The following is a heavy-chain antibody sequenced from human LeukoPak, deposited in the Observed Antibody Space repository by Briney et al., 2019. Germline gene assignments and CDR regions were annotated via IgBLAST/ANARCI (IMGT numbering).Heavy chain of an antibody. CDR2: IYYSGSA. D-gene: IGHD5-24*01. CDR3: ARRPTIFEY. V-gene: IGHV4-39*01. CDR1: GGSISSSNYY. J-gene: IGHJ4*02. Sequence: SETLSLTCSVSGGSISSSNYYWGWIRHPPGKELEWIGSIYYSGSAYYNPSLKSRFTISVDTSKNQFSLKLSSVAAADTAVYYCARRPTIFEYWGQGTLVTVSS.